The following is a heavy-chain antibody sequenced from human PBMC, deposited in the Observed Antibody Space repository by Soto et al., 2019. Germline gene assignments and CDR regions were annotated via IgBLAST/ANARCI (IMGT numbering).Heavy chain of an antibody. D-gene: IGHD3-10*01. V-gene: IGHV4-59*12. J-gene: IGHJ6*02. Sequence: SETLSLTCTVSSDSISNYYCSWFRQPPGKGLEWIGYMHYNGYTKYNPSLKSRVTISVDRSKSQFSLNLSSVTAADTAIYFCARVPVRKYYRAGSYQNYYFGMDVWGQGTTVTVSS. CDR3: ARVPVRKYYRAGSYQNYYFGMDV. CDR1: SDSISNYY. CDR2: MHYNGYT.